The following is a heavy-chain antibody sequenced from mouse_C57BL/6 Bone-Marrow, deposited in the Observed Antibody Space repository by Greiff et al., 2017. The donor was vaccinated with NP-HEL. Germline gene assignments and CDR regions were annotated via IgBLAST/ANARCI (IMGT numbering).Heavy chain of an antibody. CDR3: ARNPYYSIYLDY. Sequence: QVQLQQSGAELARPGASVKLSCKASGYTFTSYGISWVKQRTGQGLEWIGEIYPRSGNTYYNEKFKGKATLTADKSSSTAYMELRSLTSEDSAVYFCARNPYYSIYLDYWGQGTTLTVSS. D-gene: IGHD2-5*01. CDR1: GYTFTSYG. J-gene: IGHJ2*01. V-gene: IGHV1-81*01. CDR2: IYPRSGNT.